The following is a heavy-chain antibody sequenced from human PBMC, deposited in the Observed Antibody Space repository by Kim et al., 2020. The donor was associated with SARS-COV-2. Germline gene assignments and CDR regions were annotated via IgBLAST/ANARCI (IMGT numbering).Heavy chain of an antibody. CDR2: IYYSGST. V-gene: IGHV4-59*08. J-gene: IGHJ4*02. Sequence: SETLSLTCTVSGGSISSYYWSWIRQPPGKGLEWIGYIYYSGSTNYNPSLKSRVTISVDTSKNQFSLKLSSVTAADTAVYYCARNSGVGARLDWGQGTLVTVSS. CDR1: GGSISSYY. CDR3: ARNSGVGARLD. D-gene: IGHD1-26*01.